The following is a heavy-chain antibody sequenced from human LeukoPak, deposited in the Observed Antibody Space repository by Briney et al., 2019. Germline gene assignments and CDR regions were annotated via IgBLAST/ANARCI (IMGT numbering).Heavy chain of an antibody. CDR1: GGSISSYY. D-gene: IGHD3-10*01. V-gene: IGHV4-59*08. Sequence: SETLSLTCTVSGGSISSYYWSWIRQPPGKGLEWIGYIYYSGSTNYNPSLKSRVTISVDTSKNQFSLKLSSVTAADTAVHYCARHRRGFDYWGQGTLVTVSS. J-gene: IGHJ4*02. CDR2: IYYSGST. CDR3: ARHRRGFDY.